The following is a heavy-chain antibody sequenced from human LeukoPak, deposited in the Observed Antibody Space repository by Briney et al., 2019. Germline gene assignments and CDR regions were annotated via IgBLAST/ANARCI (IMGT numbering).Heavy chain of an antibody. V-gene: IGHV1-18*01. CDR2: ISAYNGNT. CDR1: GYTFTSYG. D-gene: IGHD3-3*01. Sequence: ASVKVSCKASGYTFTSYGISWVRQAPGQGLEWMGWISAYNGNTNYAQKLQGRATMTTDTSTSTAYMELRSLRSDDTAVYYCAVSGYYPEALDYWGQGTLVTVSS. CDR3: AVSGYYPEALDY. J-gene: IGHJ4*02.